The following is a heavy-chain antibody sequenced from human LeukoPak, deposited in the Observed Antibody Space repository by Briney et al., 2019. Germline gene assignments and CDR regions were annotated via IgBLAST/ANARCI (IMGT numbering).Heavy chain of an antibody. CDR2: IYYSGST. J-gene: IGHJ4*02. D-gene: IGHD2-15*01. Sequence: PSETLSLTCTVSGGSISSGGYYWSWIRQHPGKGLEWIGYIYYSGSTYYNPSLKSRVTISVDTSKNQFSLKLSSVTAADTAVYYCARGVVVAATLTEMGYYFDYWGQGTLVTVSS. CDR1: GGSISSGGYY. CDR3: ARGVVVAATLTEMGYYFDY. V-gene: IGHV4-31*03.